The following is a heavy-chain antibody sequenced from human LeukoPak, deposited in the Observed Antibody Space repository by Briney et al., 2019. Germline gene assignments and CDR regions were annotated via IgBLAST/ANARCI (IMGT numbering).Heavy chain of an antibody. J-gene: IGHJ3*02. CDR3: ARDSSGYSASLLFDI. Sequence: GGSLRLSCAASGFTFSDYYMSWIRQAPGKGLEWVSYISSSGSTIYYADSVKGRFTISRDNAKNSLYLQMNSLRAEDTAVYYCARDSSGYSASLLFDIWGQGTMVTVSS. V-gene: IGHV3-11*01. CDR2: ISSSGSTI. CDR1: GFTFSDYY. D-gene: IGHD3-22*01.